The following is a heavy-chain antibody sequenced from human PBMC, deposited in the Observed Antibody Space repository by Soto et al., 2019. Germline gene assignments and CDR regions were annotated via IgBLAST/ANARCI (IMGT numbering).Heavy chain of an antibody. J-gene: IGHJ6*02. CDR1: GGSISSGDYY. CDR3: ARGGGMVRGVIYYYYGMDV. D-gene: IGHD3-10*01. Sequence: PSETLSLTCTVSGGSISSGDYYWSWIRQPPGKGLEWIGYIYYSGSTYYNPSLKSRVTISVDTSKNQFSLKLSSVTAADTAVYYCARGGGMVRGVIYYYYGMDVWGQGTTVTVSS. V-gene: IGHV4-30-4*01. CDR2: IYYSGST.